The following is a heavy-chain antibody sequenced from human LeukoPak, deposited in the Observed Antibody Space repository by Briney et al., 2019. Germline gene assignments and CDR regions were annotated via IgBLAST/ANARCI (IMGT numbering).Heavy chain of an antibody. V-gene: IGHV3-20*04. D-gene: IGHD3-10*02. CDR3: VRSITMFIN. J-gene: IGHJ4*02. CDR1: GFKFDDYG. Sequence: GGSLRLSCEASGFKFDDYGMTWVRQAPGKGLEWVSGITLNGGGTGYAESVKGRFTISRDNAKNALYLQMNSLRAEDTALYYCVRSITMFINWGEGTLVTVSS. CDR2: ITLNGGGT.